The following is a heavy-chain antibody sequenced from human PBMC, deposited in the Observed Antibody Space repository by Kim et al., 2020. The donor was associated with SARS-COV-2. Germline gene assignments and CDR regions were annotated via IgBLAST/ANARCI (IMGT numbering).Heavy chain of an antibody. CDR3: ARDKTLWFDP. CDR2: IIPILSIA. V-gene: IGHV1-69*04. CDR1: GGTFSSYA. J-gene: IGHJ5*02. Sequence: SVKVSCKASGGTFSSYAISWVRQAPGQGLEWMGRIIPILSIANYAQKFQGRVTITADKSTSTAYMELSSLRSEDTAVYYCARDKTLWFDPWGQGTLVTV.